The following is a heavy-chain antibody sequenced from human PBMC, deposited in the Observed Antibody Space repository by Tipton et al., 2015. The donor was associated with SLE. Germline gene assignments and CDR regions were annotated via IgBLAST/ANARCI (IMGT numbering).Heavy chain of an antibody. V-gene: IGHV4-59*01. CDR3: ARDGVGKSGPGYFQH. Sequence: TLSLTCTVSGGSISSYYWSWIRQPPGKGLEWIGYIYYSGSTYYNPSLKSRVTISVDTSKNQFSLKLSSVTAADTAVYYCARDGVGKSGPGYFQHWGQGTLVTVSS. J-gene: IGHJ1*01. D-gene: IGHD6-25*01. CDR2: IYYSGST. CDR1: GGSISSYY.